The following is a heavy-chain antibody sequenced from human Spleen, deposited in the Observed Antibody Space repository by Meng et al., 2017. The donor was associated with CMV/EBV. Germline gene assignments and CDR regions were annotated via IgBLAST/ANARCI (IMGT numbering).Heavy chain of an antibody. D-gene: IGHD2-2*01. CDR2: ISGSGGST. CDR3: AKGALYCSSTSCYYFDY. Sequence: GESLKISCAASGFTFSSYAMSWVRQAPGKGLEWVSAISGSGGSTYYADSVKGRFTISRDNSKNTLYLQMNSLRAEDTAVYYCAKGALYCSSTSCYYFDYWGQGTLVTVSS. V-gene: IGHV3-23*01. J-gene: IGHJ4*02. CDR1: GFTFSSYA.